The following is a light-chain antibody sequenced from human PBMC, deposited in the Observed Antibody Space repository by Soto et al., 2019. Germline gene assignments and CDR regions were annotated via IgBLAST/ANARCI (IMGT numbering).Light chain of an antibody. J-gene: IGKJ1*01. CDR2: GAS. CDR3: QQYGSSPWT. V-gene: IGKV3-20*01. Sequence: EIVLTQSPATLSVSPGERVTLSCRASQSVDINLAWYQQKPGQAPRLLIYGASTRAIDMPGRFSGSGSGTDFTLTISRLEPEDFAVYYCQQYGSSPWTFGQGTKVDIK. CDR1: QSVDIN.